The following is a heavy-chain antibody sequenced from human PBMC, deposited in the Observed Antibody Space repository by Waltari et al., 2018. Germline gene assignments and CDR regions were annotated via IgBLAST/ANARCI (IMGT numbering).Heavy chain of an antibody. Sequence: QVQLQQWGAGLLKPSETLSLTCAVYGGSFSGYYWSWIRQPPGKGLEWIGEINHGGSTNTSPSLKRRVTISVDTSKNQFSLKLSSVTAADTAVYYCARWKGRPAMDVWGKGTTVTVSS. D-gene: IGHD1-1*01. CDR3: ARWKGRPAMDV. J-gene: IGHJ6*03. CDR1: GGSFSGYY. V-gene: IGHV4-34*01. CDR2: INHGGST.